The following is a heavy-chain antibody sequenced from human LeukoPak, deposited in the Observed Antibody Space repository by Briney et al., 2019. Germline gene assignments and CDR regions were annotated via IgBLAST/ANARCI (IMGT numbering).Heavy chain of an antibody. CDR1: GFTFSSYA. D-gene: IGHD6-13*01. J-gene: IGHJ3*02. V-gene: IGHV3-23*01. CDR3: AKTPGGSSWPDAFDI. CDR2: ISGSGGST. Sequence: GGSLRLSCAASGFTFSSYAMSWVRQAPGKGLEWVSAISGSGGSTYYADSVKGRFTISRDNSKNTLYLQMNSLRAEDTAIYCCAKTPGGSSWPDAFDIWGQGTMVTVSS.